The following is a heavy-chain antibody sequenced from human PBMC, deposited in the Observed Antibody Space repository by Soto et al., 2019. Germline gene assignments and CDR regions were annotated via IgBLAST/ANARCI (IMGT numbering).Heavy chain of an antibody. Sequence: QVQLQESGPGLVKPSETLSLTCTVSGGSISSYYWSWIRQPPGKGLEWIGYIYYSGSTNYNPSLKIRVTISVDTSKNQFSLKLSSVTAADTAVYYCARNGYCSSTSCYRGYYYYMDVWGKGTTVTVSS. V-gene: IGHV4-59*08. J-gene: IGHJ6*03. CDR2: IYYSGST. D-gene: IGHD2-2*01. CDR1: GGSISSYY. CDR3: ARNGYCSSTSCYRGYYYYMDV.